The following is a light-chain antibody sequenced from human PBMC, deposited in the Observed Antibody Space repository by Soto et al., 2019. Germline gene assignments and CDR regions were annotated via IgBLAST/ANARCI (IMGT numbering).Light chain of an antibody. CDR1: QSVGSN. CDR3: QQYNNWPPYT. Sequence: EMVMTQSPATLSVSPGERATLSCRASQSVGSNLAWYQQKPGQAPRLLIYGSSTTATGIPARFSGSGSETEFTLTISSLQSEDFAVYFCQQYNNWPPYTFGQGTKLEIK. J-gene: IGKJ2*01. CDR2: GSS. V-gene: IGKV3-15*01.